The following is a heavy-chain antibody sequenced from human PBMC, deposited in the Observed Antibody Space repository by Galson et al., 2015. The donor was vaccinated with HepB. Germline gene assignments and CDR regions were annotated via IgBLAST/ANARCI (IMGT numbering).Heavy chain of an antibody. J-gene: IGHJ6*03. D-gene: IGHD5-24*01. CDR2: ISYDGSNK. CDR1: GFTFSSYA. Sequence: SLRLSCAASGFTFSSYAMHWVRQAPGKGLEWVAVISYDGSNKYYADSVKGRFTISRDNSKNTLYLQMNSLRAEDTAVYYCARRWGYMDVWGKGTTVTVSS. V-gene: IGHV3-30-3*01. CDR3: ARRWGYMDV.